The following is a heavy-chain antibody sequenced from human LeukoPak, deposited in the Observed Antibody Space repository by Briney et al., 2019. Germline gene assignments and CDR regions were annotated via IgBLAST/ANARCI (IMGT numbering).Heavy chain of an antibody. J-gene: IGHJ5*02. D-gene: IGHD6-13*01. CDR3: AKEFIAAALNWFDP. Sequence: GGSLRLSCAASGFAFSSYWMSWVRQAPGKGLEWVASIKQDGSEKYYVDSVKGRFTISRDNAKNSLYLQMNSLRAEDTAVYYCAKEFIAAALNWFDPWGQGTLVTVSS. CDR2: IKQDGSEK. V-gene: IGHV3-7*01. CDR1: GFAFSSYW.